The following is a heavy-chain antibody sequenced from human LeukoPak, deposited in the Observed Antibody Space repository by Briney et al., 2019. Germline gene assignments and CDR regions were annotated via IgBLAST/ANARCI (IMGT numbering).Heavy chain of an antibody. V-gene: IGHV1-2*02. Sequence: ASVKVSCKASGYTFTGYYMHWARQAPGQGLEWMGWINPNSGGTNYAQKFQGRVTMTRDTSISTAYMELSRLRSDDTAVYYCAREVVDGHPIDYWGQGTLVTVSS. J-gene: IGHJ4*02. D-gene: IGHD2-2*01. CDR2: INPNSGGT. CDR1: GYTFTGYY. CDR3: AREVVDGHPIDY.